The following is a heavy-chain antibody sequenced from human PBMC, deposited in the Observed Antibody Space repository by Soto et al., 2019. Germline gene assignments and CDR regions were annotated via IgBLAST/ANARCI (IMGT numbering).Heavy chain of an antibody. J-gene: IGHJ4*02. Sequence: GGSLRLSFAASGFTVSSNYMSWVRQAPGKGLEWVSVIYSGGSTYYADSVKGRFTISRDNSKNTLYLQMNSLRAEDTAVYYCARGNYDFWSGYYYYFDYWGQGTLVTVSS. D-gene: IGHD3-3*01. CDR1: GFTVSSNY. CDR3: ARGNYDFWSGYYYYFDY. V-gene: IGHV3-66*01. CDR2: IYSGGST.